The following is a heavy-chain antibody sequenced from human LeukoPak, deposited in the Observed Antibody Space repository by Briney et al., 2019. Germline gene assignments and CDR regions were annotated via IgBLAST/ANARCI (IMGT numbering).Heavy chain of an antibody. J-gene: IGHJ3*02. D-gene: IGHD6-6*01. Sequence: GGSLRLSCGASGFTVSTNYMSWVRQAPGKGLEWVSIIYSGGSTYYADSVKGRFTISRDNSKNTLYLQMNSLRAEDTAVYYCASYRYGSSFAFDIWGQGTMVTVST. V-gene: IGHV3-66*01. CDR3: ASYRYGSSFAFDI. CDR1: GFTVSTNY. CDR2: IYSGGST.